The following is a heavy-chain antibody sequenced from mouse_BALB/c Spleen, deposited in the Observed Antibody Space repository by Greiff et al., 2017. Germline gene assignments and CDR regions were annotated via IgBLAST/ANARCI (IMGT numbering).Heavy chain of an antibody. CDR3: ARTLYGNSGMDY. D-gene: IGHD2-1*01. CDR2: IYPGDGDT. Sequence: VQLQESGAELVRPGSSVKISCKASGYAFSSYWMNWVKQRPGQGLEWIGQIYPGDGDTNYTGKFKGKATLSADKSSSTAYMQLSSLTSEDSAVYFCARTLYGNSGMDYWGQGTSVTVSS. V-gene: IGHV1-80*01. J-gene: IGHJ4*01. CDR1: GYAFSSYW.